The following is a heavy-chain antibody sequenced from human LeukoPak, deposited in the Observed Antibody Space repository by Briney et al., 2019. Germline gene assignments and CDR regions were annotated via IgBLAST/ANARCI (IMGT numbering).Heavy chain of an antibody. V-gene: IGHV1-2*06. CDR2: INPNSGGT. Sequence: ASVKVSCKASGYTFTGYYMHWVRQAPGQGPEWMGRINPNSGGTNYAQKFQGRVTMTRDTSISTAYMELSRLRSDDTAVYYCARSAYYYGSGSGRWVDYWGQGTLVTVSS. J-gene: IGHJ4*02. CDR3: ARSAYYYGSGSGRWVDY. CDR1: GYTFTGYY. D-gene: IGHD3-10*01.